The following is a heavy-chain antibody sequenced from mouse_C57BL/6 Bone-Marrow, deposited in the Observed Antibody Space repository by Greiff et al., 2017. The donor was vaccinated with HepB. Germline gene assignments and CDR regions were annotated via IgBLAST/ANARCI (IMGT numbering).Heavy chain of an antibody. CDR2: IDPSDSYT. CDR1: GYTFTSYW. CDR3: ARTGTDY. V-gene: IGHV1-59*01. Sequence: QVHVKQPGAELVRPGTSVKLSCKASGYTFTSYWMHWVKQRPGQGLEWIGVIDPSDSYTNYNQKFKGKATLTVDTSSSTAYMQLSSLTSEDSAVYYCARTGTDYWGQGTTLTVSS. J-gene: IGHJ2*01. D-gene: IGHD4-1*01.